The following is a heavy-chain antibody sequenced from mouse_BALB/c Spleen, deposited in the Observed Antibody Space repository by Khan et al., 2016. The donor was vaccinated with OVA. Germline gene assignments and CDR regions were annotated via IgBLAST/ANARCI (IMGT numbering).Heavy chain of an antibody. J-gene: IGHJ4*01. CDR2: ISRGSSTI. D-gene: IGHD2-10*01. CDR1: GFTFSSFG. CDR3: ARSSYGKPMDY. V-gene: IGHV5-17*02. Sequence: EVQLQASGGGLVQPGGSRKLSCAASGFTFSSFGMHWVRQAPETGLEWVAYISRGSSTIYYADTVTGRFTISRDNPKNTLFLQMTSLRSEDTAMYYCARSSYGKPMDYGGQGTSVTVSS.